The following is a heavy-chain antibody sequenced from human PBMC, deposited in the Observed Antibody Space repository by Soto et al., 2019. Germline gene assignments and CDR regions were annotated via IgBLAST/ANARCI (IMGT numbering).Heavy chain of an antibody. Sequence: SXETLSLTCTVSGGSITSSYWSWIRRPPGKGLEWIAYIYDTGISGYTPSTSYNPSLKSRVTMSVDTSKSQFSLKLTSVTAADTAVYYCARGEDAFFYYGLDVWGQGITVTVSS. CDR2: IYDTGISGYTPST. CDR3: ARGEDAFFYYGLDV. CDR1: GGSITSSY. V-gene: IGHV4-59*01. J-gene: IGHJ6*02.